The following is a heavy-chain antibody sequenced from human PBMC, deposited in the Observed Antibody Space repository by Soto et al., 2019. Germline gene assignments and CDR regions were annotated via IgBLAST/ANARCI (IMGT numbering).Heavy chain of an antibody. V-gene: IGHV1-69*04. D-gene: IGHD3-10*01. Sequence: QVQLVQSGAEVKRPGSSVKVSCKASGDTFNFYSINWVRQAPGLGLEWMGRVNPIVSMSNYAQRFQGRATMTADKSTSTAYMELSGLISADTAIYYCSTSYGSGYRAFDYWGQGALVTVSS. CDR1: GDTFNFYS. J-gene: IGHJ4*02. CDR2: VNPIVSMS. CDR3: STSYGSGYRAFDY.